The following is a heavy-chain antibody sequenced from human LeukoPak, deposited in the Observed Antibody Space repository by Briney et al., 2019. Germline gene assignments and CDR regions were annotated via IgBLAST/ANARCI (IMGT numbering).Heavy chain of an antibody. J-gene: IGHJ5*02. V-gene: IGHV3-74*01. Sequence: GGSLRLSCAASGFAFSTYWMHWVRQAPGKGLVLVSRIDSDGTRTTYADSVRGRFTISRDNAKNTLYLQMNSLRAEDTAVYYCARSPNCGGDCSWGQGTLVTVSS. CDR3: ARSPNCGGDCS. D-gene: IGHD2-21*02. CDR1: GFAFSTYW. CDR2: IDSDGTRT.